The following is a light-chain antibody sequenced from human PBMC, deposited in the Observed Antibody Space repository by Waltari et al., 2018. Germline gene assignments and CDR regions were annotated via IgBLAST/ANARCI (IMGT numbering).Light chain of an antibody. CDR2: AAS. V-gene: IGKV1-39*01. J-gene: IGKJ1*01. Sequence: DIQMTQSPSSLSASVGDRVTIPCRASQSIRNYLNWYQQKPGKVPKLLIYAASTLHSGVPSRFSGSGSGTEFTLTISSLQVEDFATYYCQQSYSTAPETFGQGTRVDMK. CDR1: QSIRNY. CDR3: QQSYSTAPET.